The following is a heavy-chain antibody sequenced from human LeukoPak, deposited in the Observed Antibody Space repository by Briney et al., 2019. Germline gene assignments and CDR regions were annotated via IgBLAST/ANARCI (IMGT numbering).Heavy chain of an antibody. CDR2: INHSGST. CDR1: GGSFSGYY. J-gene: IGHJ4*02. D-gene: IGHD2-15*01. V-gene: IGHV4-34*01. Sequence: SETLSLTCAVYGGSFSGYYWSWLRQPPGKGLEWIGEINHSGSTNYNPSLKSRVTISVDTSKNQFSLKLSSVTAADTAVYYCARGPIEDIVVVVAATPVGFDYWGQGTLVTVSS. CDR3: ARGPIEDIVVVVAATPVGFDY.